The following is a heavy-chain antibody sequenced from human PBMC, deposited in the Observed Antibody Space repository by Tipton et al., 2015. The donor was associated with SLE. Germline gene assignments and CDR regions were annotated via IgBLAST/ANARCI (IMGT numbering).Heavy chain of an antibody. V-gene: IGHV4-4*09. CDR2: IYTSGST. Sequence: TLSLTCAVSGGSFSSYYWSWIRQPPGKGLEWIGYIYTSGSTNYNPSLKSRVTISVDASKNQFSLKLSSVTAADTAVYYCASPAAVEPGMDVWGQGTTVTVSS. D-gene: IGHD6-13*01. CDR3: ASPAAVEPGMDV. J-gene: IGHJ6*02. CDR1: GGSFSSYY.